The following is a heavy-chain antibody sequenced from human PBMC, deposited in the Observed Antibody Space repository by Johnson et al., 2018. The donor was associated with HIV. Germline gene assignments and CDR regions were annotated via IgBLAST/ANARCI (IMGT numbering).Heavy chain of an antibody. V-gene: IGHV3-9*01. CDR3: AKDRGLGSSWNAFDI. D-gene: IGHD6-13*01. CDR2: ISWNSYSI. Sequence: VQLVESGGGLVQPGRSLRLSCAASGFTFDDYAMHWVRQAPGKGLEWVSGISWNSYSIGYADSVKGRFTISRDNAKNSLYLQMNSLRAEDTALYYCAKDRGLGSSWNAFDIWGQGTMVTVSS. J-gene: IGHJ3*02. CDR1: GFTFDDYA.